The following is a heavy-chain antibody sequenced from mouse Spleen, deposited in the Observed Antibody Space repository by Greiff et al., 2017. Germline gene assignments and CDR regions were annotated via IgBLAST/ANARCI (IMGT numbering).Heavy chain of an antibody. CDR1: GFSLTSYG. D-gene: IGHD2-1*01. Sequence: VKLMESGPSLVQPSQSLSITCTVSGFSLTSYGVHWVRQSPGKGLEWLGVIWRGGSTDYNAAFMSRLSITKDNSKSQVFFKMNSLQADDTAIYYCAKSGNYDWYFDVWGAGTTVTVSS. J-gene: IGHJ1*01. V-gene: IGHV2-5-1*01. CDR3: AKSGNYDWYFDV. CDR2: IWRGGST.